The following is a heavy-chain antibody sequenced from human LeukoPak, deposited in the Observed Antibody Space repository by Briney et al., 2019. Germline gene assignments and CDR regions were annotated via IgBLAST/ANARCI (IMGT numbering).Heavy chain of an antibody. CDR3: SCQGSSGAGRTIYFLH. J-gene: IGHJ1*01. CDR1: VGSLCRNSHY. V-gene: IGHV4-39*01. D-gene: IGHD3-3*01. CDR2: SYYRGTT. Sequence: PSETLSVTCTLSVGSLCRNSHYSGRIRQPPGKGLERIGSSYYRGTTYYSPSLESRVTISIDTYKNQFSLKLNSVTAPDTAVYYCSCQGSSGAGRTIYFLHWGQGTLVTVSS.